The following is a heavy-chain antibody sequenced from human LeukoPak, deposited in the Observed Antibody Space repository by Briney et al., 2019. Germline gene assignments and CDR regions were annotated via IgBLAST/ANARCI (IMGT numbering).Heavy chain of an antibody. J-gene: IGHJ6*03. CDR3: AKDPYLRGNYYYYYYMDV. CDR1: GFTFDDYA. D-gene: IGHD3-10*01. Sequence: SLRLSCAASGFTFDDYAMHWVRQAPGEGLEWVSGISWNSGSIGYADSVKGRFTISRDNAKNSLYLQMNSLRAEDTALYYCAKDPYLRGNYYYYYYMDVWGKGTTVTVSS. V-gene: IGHV3-9*01. CDR2: ISWNSGSI.